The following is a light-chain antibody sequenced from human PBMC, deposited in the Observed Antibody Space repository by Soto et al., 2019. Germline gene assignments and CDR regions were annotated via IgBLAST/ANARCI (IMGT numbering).Light chain of an antibody. CDR2: GAS. J-gene: IGKJ5*01. Sequence: EVVMTQFPATLSVSAWGRSTLSFRASQSVWSNLALYQQKPGQAPRLLIYGASTRATGVPAKFSGSGSGTEFTLTISSLQTEDFGVYYCQQYGSSPTFGQGTRLEI. CDR1: QSVWSN. CDR3: QQYGSSPT. V-gene: IGKV3-15*01.